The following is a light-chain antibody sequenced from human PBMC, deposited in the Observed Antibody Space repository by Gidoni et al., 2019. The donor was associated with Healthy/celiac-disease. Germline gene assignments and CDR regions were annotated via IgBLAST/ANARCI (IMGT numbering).Light chain of an antibody. CDR3: QQYYSYPRT. CDR1: QGISSY. CDR2: AAS. Sequence: AIRMTQSPSSFSASTGDRLTITCRASQGISSYLAWYQQKPGKAPKLLIYAASTLQSGVPSRFSGSGSGTDFTLTISCLQSEDFATYYCQQYYSYPRTFGQXTKVEIK. V-gene: IGKV1-8*01. J-gene: IGKJ1*01.